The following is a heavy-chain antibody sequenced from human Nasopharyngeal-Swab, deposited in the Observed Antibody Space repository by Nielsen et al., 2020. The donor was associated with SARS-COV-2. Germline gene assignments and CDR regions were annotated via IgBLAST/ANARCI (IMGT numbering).Heavy chain of an antibody. CDR3: ARDGAELELHKGFDY. CDR2: SRDKANGYTT. D-gene: IGHD1-7*01. J-gene: IGHJ4*02. V-gene: IGHV3-72*01. Sequence: GESLKISCVASGFTLCDHYMDWVRQSPGKGLEWVGRSRDKANGYTTEYAASVKGRFTISRDDSKNSLYMQMNSLQTEDTAVYYCARDGAELELHKGFDYWGQGTLVTVSS. CDR1: GFTLCDHY.